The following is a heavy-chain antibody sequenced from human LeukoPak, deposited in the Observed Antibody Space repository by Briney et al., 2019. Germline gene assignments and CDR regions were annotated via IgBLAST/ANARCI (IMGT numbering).Heavy chain of an antibody. CDR2: INHSGST. CDR3: ARTTEGYAGGPGYSYYYYMDV. J-gene: IGHJ6*03. CDR1: GESFSDYY. D-gene: IGHD5-12*01. V-gene: IGHV4-34*01. Sequence: SETLSLTCAVYGESFSDYYWSWIRQPPGKGLEWIGEINHSGSTNYSPSLKSRVTISVDTSKNQFSLKLSSVTAADTAVYYCARTTEGYAGGPGYSYYYYMDVWGKGTTVTISS.